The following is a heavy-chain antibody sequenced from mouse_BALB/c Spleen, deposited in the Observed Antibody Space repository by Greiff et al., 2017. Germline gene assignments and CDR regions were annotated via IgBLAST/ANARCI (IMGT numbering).Heavy chain of an antibody. J-gene: IGHJ3*01. V-gene: IGHV5-6-5*01. CDR3: ARGLYDYSY. Sequence: EVQGVESGGGLVKPGGSLKLSCAASGFTFSSYAMSWVRQTPEKRLEWVASISSGGSTYYPDSVKGRFTISRDNARNILYLQMSSLRSEDTAMYYCARGLYDYSYWGQGTLVTVSA. CDR2: ISSGGST. D-gene: IGHD2-4*01. CDR1: GFTFSSYA.